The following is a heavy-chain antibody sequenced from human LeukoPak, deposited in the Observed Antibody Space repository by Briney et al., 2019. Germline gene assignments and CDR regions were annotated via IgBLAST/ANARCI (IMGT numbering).Heavy chain of an antibody. D-gene: IGHD2-2*01. J-gene: IGHJ3*02. Sequence: PGGSLRLSCAASGFTFSSYAMRWVRQAPGKGLEWVSAITYRDKSTYYADSMKGRFTIARDNSKNTLYLKMNSLRAEDPAVYYCASGRWASGIVVVPAARAEAFDIWGQGTMVTVSS. CDR3: ASGRWASGIVVVPAARAEAFDI. CDR2: ITYRDKST. CDR1: GFTFSSYA. V-gene: IGHV3-23*01.